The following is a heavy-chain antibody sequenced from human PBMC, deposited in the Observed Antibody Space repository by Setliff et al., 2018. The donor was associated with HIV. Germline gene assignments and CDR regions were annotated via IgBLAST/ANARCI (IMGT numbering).Heavy chain of an antibody. V-gene: IGHV4-59*11. D-gene: IGHD2-15*01. CDR1: GGSISSHY. J-gene: IGHJ1*01. CDR3: ARGIVEVTISMPDEYFVH. Sequence: SETLSLTCTVSGGSISSHYWSWIRQPPGKGLEWIGYIYYSGSTNYNPSLKSRVTISVDTSKNQFSLRLSSVTAADTAVFYCARGIVEVTISMPDEYFVHWGHGTLVTVSS. CDR2: IYYSGST.